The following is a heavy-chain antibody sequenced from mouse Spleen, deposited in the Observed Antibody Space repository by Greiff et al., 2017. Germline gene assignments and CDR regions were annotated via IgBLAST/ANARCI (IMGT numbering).Heavy chain of an antibody. CDR2: INPNHGGT. D-gene: IGHD2-10*02. Sequence: VQLQQSGPELVKPGASVKIPCKASGYTFTDYNMDWVKQSHGKSLEWIGDINPNHGGTIYNQKFKGKATLTVDKSSSTAYMELRSLTSEDTAVYYCARSGYGNYHYAMDYWGQGTSVTVSS. J-gene: IGHJ4*01. CDR1: GYTFTDYN. CDR3: ARSGYGNYHYAMDY. V-gene: IGHV1-18*01.